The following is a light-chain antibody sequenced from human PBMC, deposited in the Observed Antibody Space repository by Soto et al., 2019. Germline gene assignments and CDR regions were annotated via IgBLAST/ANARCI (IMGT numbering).Light chain of an antibody. Sequence: EFVVTQSPGTLSLSPGERATLSCRTSQIVNNRYLAWYQQKPGQAPRLLMYDAASRPGGIPDRFSGSGFGPEFTLNIRSLEPEDLAVYYCQQHGYSPYTFGKGTKLEIK. V-gene: IGKV3-20*01. CDR2: DAA. J-gene: IGKJ2*01. CDR3: QQHGYSPYT. CDR1: QIVNNRY.